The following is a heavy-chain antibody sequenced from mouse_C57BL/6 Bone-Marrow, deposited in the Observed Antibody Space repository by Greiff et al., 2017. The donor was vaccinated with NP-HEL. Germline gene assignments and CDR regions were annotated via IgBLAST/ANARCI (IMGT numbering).Heavy chain of an antibody. CDR3: STEGYDYFYAMDD. V-gene: IGHV14-1*01. CDR1: GFNIKDYY. CDR2: IDPEDGDT. Sequence: VQLQQSGAELVRPGASVKLSCTASGFNIKDYYMHWVKQRPEQGLEWIGRIDPEDGDTEYAPKFQGKATLTAATPSTTAYLQRSSLTYEDTAVYYCSTEGYDYFYAMDDWGKGTSVTVSS. D-gene: IGHD2-4*01. J-gene: IGHJ4*01.